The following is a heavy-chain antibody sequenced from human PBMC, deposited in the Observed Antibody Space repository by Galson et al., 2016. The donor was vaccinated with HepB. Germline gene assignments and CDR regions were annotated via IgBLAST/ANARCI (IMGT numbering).Heavy chain of an antibody. V-gene: IGHV3-30*09. CDR1: GFTFTNYA. Sequence: SLRLSCAASGFTFTNYAIHWVRQAPGKGLEWVAVISYDGANKYNANSVKGRIAVSRDNSRNTVFREMSSLRTDDSAVYYCARGPLFRGHGMDVWGQGTTVTVSS. D-gene: IGHD3-16*01. CDR2: ISYDGANK. J-gene: IGHJ6*02. CDR3: ARGPLFRGHGMDV.